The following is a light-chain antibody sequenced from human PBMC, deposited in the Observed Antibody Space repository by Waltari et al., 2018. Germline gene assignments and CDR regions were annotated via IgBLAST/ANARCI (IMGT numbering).Light chain of an antibody. CDR1: QSVSRA. CDR2: GAS. CDR3: QHYVRLPAT. Sequence: EIVLTQSPGTLSLSPGERATLSCRASQSVSRALAWYQQKPGQAPRLLISGASNRATGIPDRFSGSGSGTVFSLTISSLEPEDFAVYYCQHYVRLPATFGQGTKVEIK. J-gene: IGKJ1*01. V-gene: IGKV3-20*01.